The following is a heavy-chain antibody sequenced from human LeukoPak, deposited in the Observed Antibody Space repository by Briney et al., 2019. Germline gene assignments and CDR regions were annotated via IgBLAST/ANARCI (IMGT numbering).Heavy chain of an antibody. CDR1: GYTFTSYG. CDR3: ATMGYGRSGFVY. CDR2: ISAYNGNT. D-gene: IGHD5-18*01. V-gene: IGHV1-18*01. Sequence: ASVKVSCKASGYTFTSYGISWVRLAPGQGLEWMGWISAYNGNTNYAQKLQGRVTMTTDTSTSTAYMELSSLRSEDTAVYYCATMGYGRSGFVYWGQGTLVTVSS. J-gene: IGHJ4*02.